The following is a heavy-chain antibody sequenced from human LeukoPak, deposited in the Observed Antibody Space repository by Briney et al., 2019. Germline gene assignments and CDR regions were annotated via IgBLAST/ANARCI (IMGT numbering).Heavy chain of an antibody. Sequence: GASVNVSCKASGYTFTSYYMHWVRQAPGQGLEWMGIINPSGGSTSYAQKFQGRVTMTRDTSTSTVYMELSSLRSEDTAVYYCARDGYNIGWFDPWGQGTLVTVSS. CDR3: ARDGYNIGWFDP. J-gene: IGHJ5*02. V-gene: IGHV1-46*01. D-gene: IGHD5-24*01. CDR1: GYTFTSYY. CDR2: INPSGGST.